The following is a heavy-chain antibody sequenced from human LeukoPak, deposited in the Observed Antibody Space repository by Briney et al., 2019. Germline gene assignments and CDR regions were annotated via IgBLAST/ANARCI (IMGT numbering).Heavy chain of an antibody. CDR2: ISAYNGNT. Sequence: ASVKVSCKASGYTFTSYGISWVRQAPGQGLEWMGWISAYNGNTNYAQKLQGRVTMTTDTSTSTAYMELRSLRSDDTAVYYCAADSSGWKREDYWGQGTLVTVSS. CDR1: GYTFTSYG. V-gene: IGHV1-18*01. D-gene: IGHD6-19*01. CDR3: AADSSGWKREDY. J-gene: IGHJ4*02.